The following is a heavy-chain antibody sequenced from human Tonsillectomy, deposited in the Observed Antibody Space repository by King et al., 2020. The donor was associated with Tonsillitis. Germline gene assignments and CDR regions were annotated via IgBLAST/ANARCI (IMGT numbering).Heavy chain of an antibody. V-gene: IGHV4-31*03. CDR2: ISYSGST. Sequence: HVQLQESGPGLVKPSQTLSLTCTVSGDSISSGGSYWSWIRQHPGKGLEWIGYISYSGSTYYNPSLKSRVTISRDTSENQFSLKLTSVTAADAAMYYCAREVDYWGQGTLVAVSS. CDR3: AREVDY. J-gene: IGHJ4*02. CDR1: GDSISSGGSY.